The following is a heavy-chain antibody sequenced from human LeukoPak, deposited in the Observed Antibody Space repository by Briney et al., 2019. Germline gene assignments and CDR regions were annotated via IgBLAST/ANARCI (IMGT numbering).Heavy chain of an antibody. D-gene: IGHD6-13*01. Sequence: SETLSLTCTVSGGSISSYYWSWIRQPPGKGLEWIGYIYYSGSTNYSPSLKSRVTISVDTSKNQFSLKLSSVTAADTAVYYCARSTSSWYLYFDFWGQGTLVTVSS. CDR1: GGSISSYY. V-gene: IGHV4-59*08. CDR3: ARSTSSWYLYFDF. J-gene: IGHJ4*02. CDR2: IYYSGST.